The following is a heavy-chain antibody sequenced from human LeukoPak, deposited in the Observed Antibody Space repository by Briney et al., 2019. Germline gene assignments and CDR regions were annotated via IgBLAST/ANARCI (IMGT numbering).Heavy chain of an antibody. CDR2: ISFDGSDK. J-gene: IGHJ4*02. Sequence: GGSLRLSCAASGFTFSSYGMHWVRQAPGKGLEWMAVISFDGSDKYYTDSVKGRFTISRDNSNNTLYLQLNNLRVEDTAVYYCAKGYSYGDYWGQGTLVTVSS. V-gene: IGHV3-30*18. CDR3: AKGYSYGDY. D-gene: IGHD5-18*01. CDR1: GFTFSSYG.